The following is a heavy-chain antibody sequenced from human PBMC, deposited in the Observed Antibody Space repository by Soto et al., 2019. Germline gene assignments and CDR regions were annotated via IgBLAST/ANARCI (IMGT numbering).Heavy chain of an antibody. D-gene: IGHD3-3*01. CDR2: IKEKSEGETT. J-gene: IGHJ4*02. CDR3: TPVPLIRFPSGY. CDR1: GFTFSKAW. V-gene: IGHV3-15*07. Sequence: EEQLVESGGGLVKPGGSLRLSCAASGFTFSKAWMNWVRQAPGKGLEWVGRIKEKSEGETTDYAAFVKGRFTISRDDPKNTLYLQMSRMETEDTDVYYCTPVPLIRFPSGYWGQGTLVTVSS.